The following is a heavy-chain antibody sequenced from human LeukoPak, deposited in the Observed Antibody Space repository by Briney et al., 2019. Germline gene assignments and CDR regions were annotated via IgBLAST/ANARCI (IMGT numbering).Heavy chain of an antibody. J-gene: IGHJ4*02. CDR1: GGSFSGYY. CDR2: INHSGST. Sequence: PSETLSLTCAVYGGSFSGYYWSWIRQPPGKGLEWIGEINHSGSTNYNPSLKSRVTISVDTSKNQFSLKLSSVTAADTAVYYCARGKVVVVPAAPKTYYFDYWGQGTLVTVSS. D-gene: IGHD2-2*01. CDR3: ARGKVVVVPAAPKTYYFDY. V-gene: IGHV4-34*01.